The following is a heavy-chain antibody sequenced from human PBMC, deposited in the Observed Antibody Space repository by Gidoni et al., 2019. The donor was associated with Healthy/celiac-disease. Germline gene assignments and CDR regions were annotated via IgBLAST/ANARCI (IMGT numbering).Heavy chain of an antibody. Sequence: QVQLQQWGAGLLKPSETLSLTCAVYGGSFSGYYWSWIRQPPGKGLEWIGEINHSGSTNYNPSLKSRVTISVDTSKNQFSLKLSSVTAADTAVYYCARVLLWFGGPHDAFDIWGQGTMVTVSS. J-gene: IGHJ3*02. CDR1: GGSFSGYY. V-gene: IGHV4-34*01. CDR2: INHSGST. CDR3: ARVLLWFGGPHDAFDI. D-gene: IGHD3-10*01.